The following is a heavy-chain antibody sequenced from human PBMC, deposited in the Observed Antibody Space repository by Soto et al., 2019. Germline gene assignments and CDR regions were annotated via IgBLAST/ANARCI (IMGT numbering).Heavy chain of an antibody. D-gene: IGHD3-10*01. CDR3: AKDLGFGEPWLNFLAFDI. Sequence: EVQLLESGGGLVQPGGSLRLSCAASGFTFSSYAMSWVRQAPGKGLEWVSAISGSGGSTYYADSVKGRFTISRDNSKNTLYLQMNSLRAEDTAVYYCAKDLGFGEPWLNFLAFDIWGQGTMVTVSS. V-gene: IGHV3-23*01. CDR1: GFTFSSYA. J-gene: IGHJ3*02. CDR2: ISGSGGST.